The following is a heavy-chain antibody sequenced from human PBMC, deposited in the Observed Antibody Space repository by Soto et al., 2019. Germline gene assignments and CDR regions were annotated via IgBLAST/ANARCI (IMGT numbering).Heavy chain of an antibody. Sequence: SETLSLTCAVYGGSFSGYYWSWIRQPPGKGLEWIGEINHSGSTNYNPSLKSRVTISVDTSKNQFSLKLSSVTAADTAVYYCASGRVYNYYYYYGMDVWGQGTTVTVSS. D-gene: IGHD3-10*01. CDR2: INHSGST. CDR3: ASGRVYNYYYYYGMDV. V-gene: IGHV4-34*01. J-gene: IGHJ6*02. CDR1: GGSFSGYY.